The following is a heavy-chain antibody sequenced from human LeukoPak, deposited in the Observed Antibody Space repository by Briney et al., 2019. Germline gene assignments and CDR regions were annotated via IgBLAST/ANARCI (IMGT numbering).Heavy chain of an antibody. CDR3: TTLPIAARLRVRIDI. D-gene: IGHD6-6*01. Sequence: GGSLRLSCAASGFTFSNAWMSWVRQAPGKGLEWVGRIKSKTDGGTTDYAAPVKGRFTISRDDSKNTLYLQMNSLKTEDTAVYYCTTLPIAARLRVRIDIWGQGTMVTVSS. J-gene: IGHJ3*02. CDR1: GFTFSNAW. V-gene: IGHV3-15*01. CDR2: IKSKTDGGTT.